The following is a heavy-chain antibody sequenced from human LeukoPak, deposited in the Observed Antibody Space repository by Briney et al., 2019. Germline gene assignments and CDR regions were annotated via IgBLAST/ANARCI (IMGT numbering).Heavy chain of an antibody. Sequence: SETLSLTCTVSGYSISSGCYWGWIRQPPGKGLEWIGSIYHSGSTYYNPSLKSRVTISVDTSKNQFSLKLSSVTAADAAVYYCARDPIYYGDYIDYWGQGTLVTVSS. CDR1: GYSISSGCY. CDR3: ARDPIYYGDYIDY. CDR2: IYHSGST. V-gene: IGHV4-38-2*02. J-gene: IGHJ4*02. D-gene: IGHD4-17*01.